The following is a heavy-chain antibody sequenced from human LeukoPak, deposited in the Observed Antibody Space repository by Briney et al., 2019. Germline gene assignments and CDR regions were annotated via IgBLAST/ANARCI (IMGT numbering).Heavy chain of an antibody. V-gene: IGHV1-69*04. J-gene: IGHJ4*02. CDR1: GGTFSSYA. Sequence: GASVKVSCKASGGTFSSYAISWVRQAPGQGLEWMGRIIPILGIANYAQKFQGRVTITADKSTSTAYMELSSLRSEDTAVYYCASHVVLVNATFDYWGQGTLVTVSS. CDR3: ASHVVLVNATFDY. D-gene: IGHD2-21*01. CDR2: IIPILGIA.